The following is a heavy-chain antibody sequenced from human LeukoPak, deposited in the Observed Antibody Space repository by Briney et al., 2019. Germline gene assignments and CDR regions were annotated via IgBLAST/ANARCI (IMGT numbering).Heavy chain of an antibody. J-gene: IGHJ4*02. CDR1: GGSISSSSYY. V-gene: IGHV4-39*01. CDR3: ASSFRGVSNFDY. Sequence: SETLSLTCTVSGGSISSSSYYWGWIRQPPGKGLEWIGSIYYSGSTYYNPSLKSRVTISVDTSKNQFSLKLSSVTAADTAVYYCASSFRGVSNFDYWGQGTLVTVSS. D-gene: IGHD3-10*01. CDR2: IYYSGST.